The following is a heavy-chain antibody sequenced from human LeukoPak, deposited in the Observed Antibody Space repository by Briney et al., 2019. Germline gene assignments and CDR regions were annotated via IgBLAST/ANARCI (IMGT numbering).Heavy chain of an antibody. CDR2: IYDSGST. CDR3: ARDHHGSGSYGAFYYGMDV. Sequence: ETLSLTCAVSGGSVSGHYWDWIRQPPRKGLEWIGYIYDSGSTYYNPSLKSRVTISVDTSKNQFSLKLSSVTAADTAVYYCARDHHGSGSYGAFYYGMDVWGQGTTVTVSS. V-gene: IGHV4-59*06. D-gene: IGHD3-10*01. CDR1: GGSVSGHY. J-gene: IGHJ6*02.